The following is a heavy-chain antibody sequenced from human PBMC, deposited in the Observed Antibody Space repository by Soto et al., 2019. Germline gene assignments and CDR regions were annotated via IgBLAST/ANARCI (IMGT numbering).Heavy chain of an antibody. CDR3: ARDHAFSGNWAFDY. J-gene: IGHJ4*02. Sequence: SETLSLTCTVSGGSISSYYWSWIRQPPGKGLEWIGYIYYSGSTNYNPSLKSRVTISVDTSKNQFSLKLSSATAADTAVYYCARDHAFSGNWAFDYWGQGALVTVSS. D-gene: IGHD6-25*01. V-gene: IGHV4-59*01. CDR2: IYYSGST. CDR1: GGSISSYY.